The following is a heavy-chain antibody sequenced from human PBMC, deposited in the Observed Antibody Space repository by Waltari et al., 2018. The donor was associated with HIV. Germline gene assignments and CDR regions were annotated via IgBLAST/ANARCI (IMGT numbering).Heavy chain of an antibody. V-gene: IGHV4-38-2*02. D-gene: IGHD3-22*01. J-gene: IGHJ3*02. CDR2: IYHSGST. Sequence: QVQLQESGPGLVKPSETLSLTCTVSGYSIHSGYYWGWIRRPPGKGVEWLGSIYHSGSTYYNPSLKSRVTISVDTSKNQFSLKLSSVTAADTAVYYCARDRLDIVATIPYYYDSSGYAFDIWGQGTMVTVSS. CDR1: GYSIHSGYY. CDR3: ARDRLDIVATIPYYYDSSGYAFDI.